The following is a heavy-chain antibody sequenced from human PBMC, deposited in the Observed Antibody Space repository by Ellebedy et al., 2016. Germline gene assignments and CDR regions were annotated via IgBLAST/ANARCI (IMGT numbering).Heavy chain of an antibody. J-gene: IGHJ4*02. D-gene: IGHD3-3*01. V-gene: IGHV3-7*01. CDR1: GFTFSRYW. CDR2: IKQDGSEK. Sequence: GGSLRLSCAASGFTFSRYWMGWVRQAPGKGLEWVANIKQDGSEKYYVDSVKGRFTISRDNAKNSLYLQMHSLRVEDTAVYYCASFWYYYTSGVDYWGQGTLVTVSS. CDR3: ASFWYYYTSGVDY.